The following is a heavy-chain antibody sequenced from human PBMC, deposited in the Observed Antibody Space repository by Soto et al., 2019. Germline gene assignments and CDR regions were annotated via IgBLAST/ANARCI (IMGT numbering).Heavy chain of an antibody. CDR2: IYYSGST. D-gene: IGHD3-9*01. CDR1: GGSISSGDYY. V-gene: IGHV4-30-4*01. Sequence: SETLSLTCTVSGGSISSGDYYWSWIRQPPGKGLEWIGYIYYSGSTYYNPSLKSRVTISVDTSKNQFSLKLSSVTAADTAVYYFARDHFFYDFLTGYGYYYGMDVWGQGTRVTVSS. J-gene: IGHJ6*02. CDR3: ARDHFFYDFLTGYGYYYGMDV.